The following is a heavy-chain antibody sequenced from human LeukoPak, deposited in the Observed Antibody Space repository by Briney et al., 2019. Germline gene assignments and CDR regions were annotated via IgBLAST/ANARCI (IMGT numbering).Heavy chain of an antibody. CDR1: GGSFSGYY. D-gene: IGHD2-2*01. Sequence: SETLSLTCAVYGGSFSGYYWSWIRQPPGKGLEWIGEINHSGSTNYNPSLKSRVTISVDTSKNQFSLKLSSVTAADTAVYYCARGVFIVVVPAASSRNWFDPWGQGTLVTVPS. V-gene: IGHV4-34*01. CDR2: INHSGST. CDR3: ARGVFIVVVPAASSRNWFDP. J-gene: IGHJ5*02.